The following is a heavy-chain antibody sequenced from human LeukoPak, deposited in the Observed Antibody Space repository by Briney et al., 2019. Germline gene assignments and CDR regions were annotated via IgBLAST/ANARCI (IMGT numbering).Heavy chain of an antibody. V-gene: IGHV1-69*13. D-gene: IGHD3-22*01. CDR3: ARGGGVYYYDSSGYYFDY. CDR2: IIPIFGTA. Sequence: SVKVSCKASGGTFSSYAISWVRQAPGQGLEWMGGIIPIFGTANYAQKFQGRVTITADESTSTAYMELSSLRSEDTAVYYCARGGGVYYYDSSGYYFDYWGQGTLVTVSS. J-gene: IGHJ4*02. CDR1: GGTFSSYA.